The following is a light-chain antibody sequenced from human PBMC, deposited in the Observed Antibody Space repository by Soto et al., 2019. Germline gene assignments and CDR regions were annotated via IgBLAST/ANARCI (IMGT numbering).Light chain of an antibody. V-gene: IGKV3-15*01. CDR3: QQYNTWLWT. CDR1: QSVNAN. J-gene: IGKJ1*01. CDR2: GAS. Sequence: EVVMTQSPATLSVSPGERATLSCRASQSVNANLAWYQQKPGQAPRLLIHGASNRATGIPARFSGGGFGTEFILPISSLQSEDFAVYYCQQYNTWLWTFGQGTKVEI.